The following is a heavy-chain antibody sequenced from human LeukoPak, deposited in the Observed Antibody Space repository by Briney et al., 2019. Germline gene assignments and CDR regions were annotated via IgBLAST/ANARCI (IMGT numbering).Heavy chain of an antibody. Sequence: GGSLRLSCAASGLSFSSYGMSWVRQAPGQGLEWVSTISGNGASTYYADSVKGRFTISRDNSKNTLHLQMNSLRAEDTAVYYCAKQLGYCSDGSCYFPYWGQGTLVTVSS. CDR3: AKQLGYCSDGSCYFPY. V-gene: IGHV3-23*01. CDR2: ISGNGAST. CDR1: GLSFSSYG. J-gene: IGHJ4*02. D-gene: IGHD2-15*01.